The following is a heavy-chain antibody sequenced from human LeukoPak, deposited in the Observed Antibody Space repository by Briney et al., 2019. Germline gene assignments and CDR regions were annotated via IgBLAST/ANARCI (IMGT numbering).Heavy chain of an antibody. CDR1: GYTFTNNG. Sequence: SVKVSCKTSGYTFTNNGINWVRQALGLGLEWVGWISANNGHTNYAQKVQGRVTMTTDTSTTTAYMALSGLRSDDTAMYYCARGASTVATRQDFWGQGTLVTVSS. J-gene: IGHJ4*02. V-gene: IGHV1-18*01. CDR3: ARGASTVATRQDF. D-gene: IGHD6-6*01. CDR2: ISANNGHT.